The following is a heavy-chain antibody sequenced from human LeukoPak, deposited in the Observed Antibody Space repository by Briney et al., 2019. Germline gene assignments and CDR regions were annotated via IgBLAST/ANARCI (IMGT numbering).Heavy chain of an antibody. Sequence: GGSLRLSCAASGFTFSSYGMHWVRQAPGKGLEWVAVISYDGSNKYYADSVKGRFTISRDNSKNTLYLQIESLKVEDTAVYYCAREGLLTSPNNAFDVWGQGTMVTVSS. J-gene: IGHJ3*01. CDR3: AREGLLTSPNNAFDV. CDR2: ISYDGSNK. CDR1: GFTFSSYG. V-gene: IGHV3-30*03. D-gene: IGHD3-16*01.